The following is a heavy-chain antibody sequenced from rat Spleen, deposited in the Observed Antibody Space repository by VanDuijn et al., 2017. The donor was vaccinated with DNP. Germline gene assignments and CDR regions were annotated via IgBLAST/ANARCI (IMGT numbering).Heavy chain of an antibody. Sequence: EVQLVESGGGLVQPGRSLKLSCAASGFTFSDYAMAWVRQAPKKGLEWVATISHDGTRPYYRDSVKGRFTMSRNNAENTVYLQMNSLRSEDTATYYCAVTRSFDYWGQGVMVTVSS. CDR1: GFTFSDYA. CDR3: AVTRSFDY. V-gene: IGHV5S10*01. J-gene: IGHJ2*01. CDR2: ISHDGTRP.